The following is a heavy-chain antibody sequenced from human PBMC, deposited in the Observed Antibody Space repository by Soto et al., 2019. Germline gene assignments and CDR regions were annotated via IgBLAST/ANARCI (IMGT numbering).Heavy chain of an antibody. CDR2: TYYRSKWYN. J-gene: IGHJ3*02. D-gene: IGHD2-8*01. CDR1: GDSVSSNSAA. CDR3: AREREKGYCTNGVCYKDEFDI. Sequence: SQTLSLTCAISGDSVSSNSAAWNWIRQSPSRGLEWLGRTYYRSKWYNDYAVSVKSRITINPDTSKTQSSLQLNSVTPEDTAVYYCAREREKGYCTNGVCYKDEFDIWRQGPMVTLAS. V-gene: IGHV6-1*01.